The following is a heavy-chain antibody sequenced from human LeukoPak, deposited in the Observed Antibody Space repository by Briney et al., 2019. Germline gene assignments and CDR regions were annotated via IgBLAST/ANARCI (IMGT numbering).Heavy chain of an antibody. CDR3: ARDLGRGYSGYEGFFDS. CDR1: GFTFSSNT. Sequence: GGSLRLSCAASGFTFSSNTMHWVRQAPGKGLEWVAVISYDGSKKYYADSVKGRFAISRDNSKNTHYLQMNSLRGEDTAVYYCARDLGRGYSGYEGFFDSWGQGTLVSVPS. V-gene: IGHV3-30*09. CDR2: ISYDGSKK. J-gene: IGHJ5*01. D-gene: IGHD5-12*01.